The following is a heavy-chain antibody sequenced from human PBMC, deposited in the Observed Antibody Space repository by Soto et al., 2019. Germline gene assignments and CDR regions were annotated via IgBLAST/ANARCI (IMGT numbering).Heavy chain of an antibody. J-gene: IGHJ6*03. CDR2: ISWNSGSI. D-gene: IGHD2-2*02. CDR1: GFTFDDYA. V-gene: IGHV3-9*01. Sequence: EVQLVESGGGLVQPGRSLRLSCAASGFTFDDYAMHWVRQAPGKGLEWVSGISWNSGSIGYADSVKGRFTISRDNAKNSLYLQMNSLRAEDTAVYYCARDSGDSSIPAAIPYYYYYYYMDVWGKGTTVTVSS. CDR3: ARDSGDSSIPAAIPYYYYYYYMDV.